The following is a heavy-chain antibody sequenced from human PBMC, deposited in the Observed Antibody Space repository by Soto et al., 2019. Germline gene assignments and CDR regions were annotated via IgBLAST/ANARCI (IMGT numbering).Heavy chain of an antibody. J-gene: IGHJ6*02. CDR3: AKEVGATILAYYYGMDV. V-gene: IGHV3-30*18. CDR1: GFTFSSYG. D-gene: IGHD1-26*01. Sequence: GGSLRLSCAASGFTFSSYGMHWVRQAPGKGLEWVAVISYDGSNKYYADSVKGRFTISRDNSKNTLYLQMNSLRAEDTAVYYCAKEVGATILAYYYGMDVWGQGTTVTVSS. CDR2: ISYDGSNK.